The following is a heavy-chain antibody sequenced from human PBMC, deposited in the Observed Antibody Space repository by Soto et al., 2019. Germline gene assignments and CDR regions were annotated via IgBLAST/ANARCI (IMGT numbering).Heavy chain of an antibody. V-gene: IGHV1-8*01. D-gene: IGHD2-2*01. CDR1: GYTFTSYD. CDR2: MNPNSGNT. CDR3: ARVPGTCSSTSCYYYYGMDV. J-gene: IGHJ6*02. Sequence: ASVKVSCKASGYTFTSYDINCVRQATGQVLEWMGWMNPNSGNTGYAQKFQGRVTMTRNTSISTAYMELSSLRSEDTAVYYCARVPGTCSSTSCYYYYGMDVWGQGTTVTVSS.